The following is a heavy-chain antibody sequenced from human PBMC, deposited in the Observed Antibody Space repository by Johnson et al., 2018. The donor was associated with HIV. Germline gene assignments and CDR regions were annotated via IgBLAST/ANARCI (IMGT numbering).Heavy chain of an antibody. J-gene: IGHJ3*02. CDR2: ISYDGNNK. CDR1: GFTFRSYA. D-gene: IGHD6-13*01. Sequence: QVQLVESGGDVVQPGRSLRLSCAASGFTFRSYAMHWVRQAPGKGLEWVAVISYDGNNKSYADSVQGRFTIPRDNAKNSLYLQMNSLRAEETAVYYCARDEAAVRMVANDAFDIWGHGTMVTVSS. V-gene: IGHV3-30*04. CDR3: ARDEAAVRMVANDAFDI.